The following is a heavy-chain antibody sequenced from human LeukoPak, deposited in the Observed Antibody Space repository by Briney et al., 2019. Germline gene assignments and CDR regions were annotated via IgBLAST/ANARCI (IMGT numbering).Heavy chain of an antibody. D-gene: IGHD2-2*01. J-gene: IGHJ6*02. CDR3: ARDARDIVVVPADYGMDV. Sequence: SGGSLRLSCAASRLTFSSYSMNWVRQAPGKGLEWVSSISSSSSYIYYADSVKGRFTISRDNAKNSLYLQMNSLRAEDTAVYYCARDARDIVVVPADYGMDVWGQGTTVTVSS. V-gene: IGHV3-21*01. CDR2: ISSSSSYI. CDR1: RLTFSSYS.